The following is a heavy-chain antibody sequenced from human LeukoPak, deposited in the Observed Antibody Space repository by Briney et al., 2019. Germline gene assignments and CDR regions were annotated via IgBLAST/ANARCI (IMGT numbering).Heavy chain of an antibody. J-gene: IGHJ4*02. Sequence: GGSLRLSCAASGFTFSSYSMNWVRQAPGKGLEWVSSISSSSSYIYYADSVKGRFTISRDNAKNSLYLQMNSLRAEDTAVYYCARDVGWLHSSSGYWGQGTLVTVSS. CDR2: ISSSSSYI. CDR3: ARDVGWLHSSSGY. V-gene: IGHV3-21*01. CDR1: GFTFSSYS. D-gene: IGHD6-6*01.